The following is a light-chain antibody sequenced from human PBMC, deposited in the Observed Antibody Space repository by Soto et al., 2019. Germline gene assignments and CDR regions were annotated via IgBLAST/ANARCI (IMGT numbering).Light chain of an antibody. CDR3: QQYHTSSIT. V-gene: IGKV1-5*01. CDR1: QTISSW. Sequence: DFRMTQSPSTLSASVGDRVTITCRASQTISSWLAWYQQKPGKAPNLLIYDASTLERGVPSRFSGTGSGTEFTLTIDRLQPDDFATYYCQQYHTSSITFGQGTRLEIK. J-gene: IGKJ5*01. CDR2: DAS.